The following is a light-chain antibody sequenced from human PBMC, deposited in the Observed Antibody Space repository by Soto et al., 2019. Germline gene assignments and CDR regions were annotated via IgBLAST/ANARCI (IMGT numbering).Light chain of an antibody. CDR3: QQATSFPPGVT. J-gene: IGKJ3*01. Sequence: DILMTQSPSSVSASVGDRVTITCRASQDISTWLAWYQQKPGKAPKLLIYAASNLHRGVPSRFSGSGSGTDFTLTISSLQPEDFATYYCQQATSFPPGVTFGPETKVEIK. CDR1: QDISTW. CDR2: AAS. V-gene: IGKV1-12*01.